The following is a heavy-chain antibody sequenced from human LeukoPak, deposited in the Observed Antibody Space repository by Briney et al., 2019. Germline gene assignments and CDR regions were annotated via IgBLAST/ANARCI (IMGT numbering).Heavy chain of an antibody. Sequence: KPSETLSLTCTVSGGSMSSYYWSWIRQPPGKGLEGIGYIYTSWSTNYNPSLKSRVTISVDTSKNQFSLKLSSVTDADTAVYYCARQELATVTTPFDPWGQGTLVTVSS. V-gene: IGHV4-4*09. CDR3: ARQELATVTTPFDP. J-gene: IGHJ5*02. D-gene: IGHD4-17*01. CDR1: GGSMSSYY. CDR2: IYTSWST.